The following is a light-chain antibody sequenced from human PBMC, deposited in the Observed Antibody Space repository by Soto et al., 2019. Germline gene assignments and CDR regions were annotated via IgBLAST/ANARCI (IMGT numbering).Light chain of an antibody. CDR2: STN. V-gene: IGLV8-61*01. J-gene: IGLJ3*02. CDR3: VLYMGSGINWV. Sequence: QAVVTQEPSFSVSPGGTVTLTCGLSSGSVSTSYYPSWYQQTPGQAPRTLIYSTNTRSSGVPDRFSGSILGNKAALTITGAQADDESDYYCVLYMGSGINWVFGGGTKLT. CDR1: SGSVSTSYY.